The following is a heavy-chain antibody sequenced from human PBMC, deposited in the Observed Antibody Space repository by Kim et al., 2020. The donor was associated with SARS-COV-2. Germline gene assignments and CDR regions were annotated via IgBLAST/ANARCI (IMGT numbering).Heavy chain of an antibody. V-gene: IGHV4-34*01. CDR2: INHSGST. Sequence: SETLSLTCAVYGGSFSGYYWSWIRQPPGKGLEWIGEINHSGSTNYNPSLKSRVTISVDTSKNQFSLKLSSVTAADTAVYYCARVGSSWYPNWFDPWGQGTLVTVSS. D-gene: IGHD6-13*01. CDR1: GGSFSGYY. J-gene: IGHJ5*02. CDR3: ARVGSSWYPNWFDP.